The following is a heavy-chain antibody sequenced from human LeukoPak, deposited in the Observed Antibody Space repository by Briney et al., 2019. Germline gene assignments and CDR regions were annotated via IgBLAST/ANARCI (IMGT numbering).Heavy chain of an antibody. Sequence: PSETLSLTCTVSGGSISSYYWSWIRQPPGKGLEWIGYIYYSRSTNYNPSLKSRVTISVDTSKNQFSLKLSSVTAADTAVYYCARGGRVLNWFDPWGQGTLVTVSS. J-gene: IGHJ5*02. CDR3: ARGGRVLNWFDP. D-gene: IGHD3-16*01. V-gene: IGHV4-59*01. CDR1: GGSISSYY. CDR2: IYYSRST.